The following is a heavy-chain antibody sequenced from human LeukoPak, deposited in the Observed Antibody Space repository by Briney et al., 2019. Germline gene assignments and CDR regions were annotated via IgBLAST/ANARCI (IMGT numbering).Heavy chain of an antibody. D-gene: IGHD3-3*01. CDR2: IYYSGST. Sequence: SETLSLTCTVSGGSISSYYWSWIRQPPGKGLEWIGYIYYSGSTNYNPSLKSRVTISVDTSKSQFSLKLSSVTAADTAVYYCARRLSRYYDFWSGSNNWFDPWGQGTLVTVSS. CDR3: ARRLSRYYDFWSGSNNWFDP. J-gene: IGHJ5*02. CDR1: GGSISSYY. V-gene: IGHV4-59*01.